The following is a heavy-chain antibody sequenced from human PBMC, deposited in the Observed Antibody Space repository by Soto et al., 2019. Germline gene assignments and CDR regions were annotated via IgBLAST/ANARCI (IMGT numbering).Heavy chain of an antibody. J-gene: IGHJ4*02. Sequence: QMQLQESGPGLVKPSETLSLTCAVSSASIISEQRWSWVRQPPGKGLEWIGEIHHSGSTNNNPSLRTRVTTPVDKSKNPSSLNLNSVTPVDTAVYYFARSFGWYAIDQWGQGTLVIVSS. CDR1: SASIISEQR. CDR3: ARSFGWYAIDQ. V-gene: IGHV4-4*02. CDR2: IHHSGST. D-gene: IGHD6-19*01.